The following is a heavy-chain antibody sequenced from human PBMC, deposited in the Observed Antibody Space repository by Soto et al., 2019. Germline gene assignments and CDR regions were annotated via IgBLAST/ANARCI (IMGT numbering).Heavy chain of an antibody. CDR1: GYTFTGYS. J-gene: IGHJ6*02. CDR2: IKPNSGGT. CDR3: ARAESYGMDV. V-gene: IGHV1-2*04. Sequence: QVQLVQSGAEVKKPGSSVKVSCKASGYTFTGYSMHWVRQAPGQGLEWMGWIKPNSGGTNYAQKFQGWVTITRDTSISTAYMELSRLRSDDTAVYYCARAESYGMDVWGQGTTVTVSS.